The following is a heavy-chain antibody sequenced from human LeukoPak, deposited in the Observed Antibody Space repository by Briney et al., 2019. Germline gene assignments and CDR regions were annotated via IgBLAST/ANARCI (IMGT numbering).Heavy chain of an antibody. J-gene: IGHJ4*02. CDR2: INRDGSST. Sequence: GGSLRLSCAASGFTFSGYWMHWVRQAPGKGLVWVSRINRDGSSTNYADSVKGRFTISRDNAKNTLYLQMKSLRAEDTAVYYCVSRDYPADYWGRGTLVTVSS. CDR1: GFTFSGYW. D-gene: IGHD4-11*01. V-gene: IGHV3-74*01. CDR3: VSRDYPADY.